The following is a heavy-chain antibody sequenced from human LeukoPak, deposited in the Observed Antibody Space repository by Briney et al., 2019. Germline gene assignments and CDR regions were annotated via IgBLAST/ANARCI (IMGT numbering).Heavy chain of an antibody. CDR3: ARGGYSYGPSGRWYYYGMDV. J-gene: IGHJ6*02. V-gene: IGHV1-46*01. D-gene: IGHD5-18*01. Sequence: VASVKVSCKASGYTFTSYGISWVRQAPGQGLEWMGIINPSGGSTSYAQKFQGRVTMTRDTSTSTVYMELSSLRSEDTAVYYCARGGYSYGPSGRWYYYGMDVWGQGTTVTVSS. CDR1: GYTFTSYG. CDR2: INPSGGST.